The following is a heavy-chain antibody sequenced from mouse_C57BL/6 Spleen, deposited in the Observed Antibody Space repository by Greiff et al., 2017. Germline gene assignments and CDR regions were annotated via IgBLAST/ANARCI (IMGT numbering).Heavy chain of an antibody. Sequence: EVMLVESEGGLVQPGSSMKLSCTASGFTFSDYYMAWVRQVPEKGLEWVANINYDGSSTYYLDSLKSRFIISRDNAKNILYLQMSSLKSEDTATYYCARVGYDYDGGYAMDYWGQGTSVTVSS. CDR1: GFTFSDYY. D-gene: IGHD2-4*01. CDR2: INYDGSST. J-gene: IGHJ4*01. V-gene: IGHV5-16*01. CDR3: ARVGYDYDGGYAMDY.